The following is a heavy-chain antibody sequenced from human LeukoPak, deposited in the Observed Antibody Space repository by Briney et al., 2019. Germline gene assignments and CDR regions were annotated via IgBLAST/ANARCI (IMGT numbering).Heavy chain of an antibody. D-gene: IGHD3-10*02. V-gene: IGHV3-9*03. CDR3: AELGITMIGGV. J-gene: IGHJ6*04. CDR1: GFTFDDCA. CDR2: ISWNSGSI. Sequence: PGRSLRLSCAASGFTFDDCAMHWVRQAPGKGLEWVSGISWNSGSIGYADSVKGRFTISRDNAKNSLYLQMNSLRAEDMALYYCAELGITMIGGVWGKGTTVTISS.